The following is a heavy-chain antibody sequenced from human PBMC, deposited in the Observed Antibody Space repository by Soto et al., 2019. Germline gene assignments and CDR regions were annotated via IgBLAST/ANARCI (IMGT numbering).Heavy chain of an antibody. CDR3: AREIVTAGGNNYFDP. V-gene: IGHV4-4*02. CDR1: GGTVASSHW. J-gene: IGHJ5*02. Sequence: SETLSLTCGVSGGTVASSHWWSWVRQSPGGGLEWIGNVYHTGDTNFNPSLQSRVTISVDKSNNQFSLRLDSLTAADTAVYFCAREIVTAGGNNYFDPWGPGTLVTVSS. CDR2: VYHTGDT. D-gene: IGHD2-21*02.